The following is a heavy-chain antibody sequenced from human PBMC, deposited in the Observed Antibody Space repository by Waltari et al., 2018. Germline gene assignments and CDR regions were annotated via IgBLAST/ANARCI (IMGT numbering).Heavy chain of an antibody. Sequence: QVQLVESGGGVVQPGGSLRLSCAASGFTFSSYGMHWVRQAPGKGLEWVAFIRYDGSNKYYADSVKGRFTISRDNSKNTLYLQMNSLRAEDTAVYYCAKDAPALLYSSSWPHFDYWGQGTLVTVSS. D-gene: IGHD6-13*01. CDR1: GFTFSSYG. CDR2: IRYDGSNK. J-gene: IGHJ4*02. CDR3: AKDAPALLYSSSWPHFDY. V-gene: IGHV3-30*02.